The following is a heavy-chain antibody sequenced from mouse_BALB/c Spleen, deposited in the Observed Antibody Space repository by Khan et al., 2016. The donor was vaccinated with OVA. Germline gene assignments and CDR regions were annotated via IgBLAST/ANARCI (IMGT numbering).Heavy chain of an antibody. CDR2: ITYSGSS. CDR3: ATLCYYGSSWFPY. J-gene: IGHJ3*01. D-gene: IGHD1-1*01. Sequence: EVQLQESGPGLMKPSQSMSLTCTVTGHSITNDYAWNWIRQFPGNKLEWMGYITYSGSSSYNPSLKSRISITRDTSKNQFFLQLNSVTAEDTATYYSATLCYYGSSWFPYWGQGTLVTVSA. CDR1: GHSITNDYA. V-gene: IGHV3-2*02.